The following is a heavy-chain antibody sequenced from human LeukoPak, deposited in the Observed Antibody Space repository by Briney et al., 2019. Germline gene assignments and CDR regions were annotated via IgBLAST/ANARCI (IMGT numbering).Heavy chain of an antibody. V-gene: IGHV4-59*01. CDR2: IYYSGST. J-gene: IGHJ3*02. CDR3: ARAKLWGGAFDI. D-gene: IGHD2-21*01. Sequence: SETLSLTCTVSGDSISNYYWSWIRQPAGKGLEWIGYIYYSGSTNYNPSLKSRVTISVDTSKNQFSLKLSSVTAADTAVYYCARAKLWGGAFDIWGQGTMVTVSS. CDR1: GDSISNYY.